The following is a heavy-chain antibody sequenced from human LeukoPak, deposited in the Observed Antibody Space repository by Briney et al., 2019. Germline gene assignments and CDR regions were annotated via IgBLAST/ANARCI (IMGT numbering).Heavy chain of an antibody. V-gene: IGHV3-48*03. D-gene: IGHD3-9*01. CDR2: ISSSGSTI. CDR1: GFTFSSYE. J-gene: IGHJ6*02. Sequence: GGSLRLSCAASGFTFSSYEMNWVRQAQGKGLEWVSYISSSGSTIYYADSVKGRFTMSSDNGKNTLYLQINSLRDEDTAVYYCAKDMVDYYILTGYYSCMDVWGQGTTVTVSS. CDR3: AKDMVDYYILTGYYSCMDV.